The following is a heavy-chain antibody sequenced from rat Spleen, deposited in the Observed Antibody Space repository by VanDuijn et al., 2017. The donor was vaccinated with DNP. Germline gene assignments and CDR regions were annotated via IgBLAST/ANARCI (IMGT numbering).Heavy chain of an antibody. CDR1: GFIFSSFP. V-gene: IGHV5-46*01. CDR3: STRRDGPLYWYFDF. J-gene: IGHJ1*01. CDR2: ISTSGDST. Sequence: EVQLVESGGGLVQPGRSMKLSCVASGFIFSSFPMAWVRQAPTQGLEWVATISTSGDSTYYRDSVKGRFTISRDKTEPTLYLQMDSLRSEDTATYYCSTRRDGPLYWYFDFWGPGTMVTVSS. D-gene: IGHD1-11*01.